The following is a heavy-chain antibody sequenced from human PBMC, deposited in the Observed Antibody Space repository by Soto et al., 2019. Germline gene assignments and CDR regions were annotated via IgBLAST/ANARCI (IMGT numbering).Heavy chain of an antibody. V-gene: IGHV3-64D*06. Sequence: GGSLRLSCSASGFTFKNYAMHWVRQAPGKGLEYLSTINNHGDSTYYADSVKGRFTISRDNSKNTLYLQMSSLRPEDTAVYFCAGTGYDSSGYDIGAFDIWGKGTMVTVSS. CDR1: GFTFKNYA. CDR3: AGTGYDSSGYDIGAFDI. D-gene: IGHD3-22*01. CDR2: INNHGDST. J-gene: IGHJ3*02.